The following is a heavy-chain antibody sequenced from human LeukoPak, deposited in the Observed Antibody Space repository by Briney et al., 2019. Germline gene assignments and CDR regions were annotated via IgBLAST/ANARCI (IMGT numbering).Heavy chain of an antibody. CDR3: ARNSGGSTWGYYYYYYMDV. CDR1: GYTFTSYG. J-gene: IGHJ6*03. Sequence: GASVKVSCTASGYTFTSYGISWVRQAPGQGLEWMGWISAYNGNTNYAQKLQGRVTMTTDTSTSTAYMELRSLRSDDTAVYYCARNSGGSTWGYYYYYYMDVWGKGTTVTVSS. CDR2: ISAYNGNT. D-gene: IGHD2-15*01. V-gene: IGHV1-18*01.